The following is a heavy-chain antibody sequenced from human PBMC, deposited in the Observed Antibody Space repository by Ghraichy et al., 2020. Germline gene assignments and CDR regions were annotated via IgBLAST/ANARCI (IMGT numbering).Heavy chain of an antibody. D-gene: IGHD6-19*01. Sequence: SETLSLTCTVSGGSISSYYWSWIRQPPGKGLEWIGYIYYSGSTNYNPSLKSRVTISVDTSKNQFSLKLSSVTAADTAVYYCASYDSSGWYGGGDAFDIWGQGTMVTVSS. CDR1: GGSISSYY. V-gene: IGHV4-59*01. CDR2: IYYSGST. CDR3: ASYDSSGWYGGGDAFDI. J-gene: IGHJ3*02.